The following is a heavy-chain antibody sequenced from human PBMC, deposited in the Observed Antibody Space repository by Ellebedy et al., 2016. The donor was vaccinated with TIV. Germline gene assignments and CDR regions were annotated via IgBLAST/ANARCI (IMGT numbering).Heavy chain of an antibody. Sequence: SETLSLTCTVSGGSISSYYWSWIRQPPGKGLEWIGCIYYSGITNYNPSLKSRVTISVDTSKNQFPLKLSSVTAADTAVYYCARFQGFGELSWPFDIWGQGTMVTVSS. CDR2: IYYSGIT. D-gene: IGHD3-10*01. CDR1: GGSISSYY. V-gene: IGHV4-59*01. CDR3: ARFQGFGELSWPFDI. J-gene: IGHJ3*02.